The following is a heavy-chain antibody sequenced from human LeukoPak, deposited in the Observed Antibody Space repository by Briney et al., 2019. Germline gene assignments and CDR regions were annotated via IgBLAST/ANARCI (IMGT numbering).Heavy chain of an antibody. D-gene: IGHD3-10*01. J-gene: IGHJ4*02. Sequence: GGSLRLSCAASGFTVSSNYMSWVRQAPGKGLEWVSVIYSGGSTYYADSVKGRFTISRDNSKNTLYLQMNSLRAEDTAVYYCARVLLWSRHSDYWGQGTLVIVSS. CDR2: IYSGGST. CDR3: ARVLLWSRHSDY. CDR1: GFTVSSNY. V-gene: IGHV3-66*01.